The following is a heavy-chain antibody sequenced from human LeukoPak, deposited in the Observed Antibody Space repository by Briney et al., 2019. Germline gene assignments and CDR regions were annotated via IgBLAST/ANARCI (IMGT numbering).Heavy chain of an antibody. D-gene: IGHD2-8*02. Sequence: GGSLRLSCVASGFPFSTFAMIGVRHPPGKGLEWVSSIFPSGGEIHYADSVRGRFTISRDNSKSTLSLQMNSLRVEDTAIYYCATYRQVLLPFESWGQGTLVTVSS. V-gene: IGHV3-23*01. J-gene: IGHJ4*02. CDR3: ATYRQVLLPFES. CDR1: GFPFSTFA. CDR2: IFPSGGEI.